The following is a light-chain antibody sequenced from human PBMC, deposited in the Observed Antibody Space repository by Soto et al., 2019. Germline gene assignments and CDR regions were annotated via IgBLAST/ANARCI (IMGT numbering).Light chain of an antibody. J-gene: IGLJ2*01. CDR3: QAWDSSTGVV. Sequence: SYELTQPPSVSVSPGQTASITCSGDKLGDKYACWYQQKPDQSPVLVIYQDSKRPSGIPERFSGSNSGNTATLTISGTQAMDEADYYFQAWDSSTGVVFGGGTKLTVL. CDR2: QDS. V-gene: IGLV3-1*01. CDR1: KLGDKY.